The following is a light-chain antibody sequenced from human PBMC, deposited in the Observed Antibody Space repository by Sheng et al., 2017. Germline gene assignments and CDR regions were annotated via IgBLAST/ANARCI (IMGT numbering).Light chain of an antibody. Sequence: EIVLTQSPATLSLSPGERATLSCRASQSVSSYLAWYQQKPGQAPRLLIYDASNRATGIPARFSGSGSGKDFTLTISSLEPEDFAVYFCQHRSSWPLSFGGGTKVEI. CDR3: QHRSSWPLS. CDR2: DAS. CDR1: QSVSSY. J-gene: IGKJ4*01. V-gene: IGKV3-11*01.